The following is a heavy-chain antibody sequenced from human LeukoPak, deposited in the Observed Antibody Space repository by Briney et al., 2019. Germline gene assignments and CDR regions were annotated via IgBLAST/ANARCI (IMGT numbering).Heavy chain of an antibody. D-gene: IGHD3-22*01. Sequence: ASLKVPCKASGFTLTNYGISWVRQAPGQGLEWMGWISAYRGNANYARKFQGRVTMNTDTSTNTAYMELRSLISDDTAVYYCARDLDSSGYYAILWGQGTLVTVSS. CDR2: ISAYRGNA. J-gene: IGHJ4*02. V-gene: IGHV1-18*01. CDR3: ARDLDSSGYYAIL. CDR1: GFTLTNYG.